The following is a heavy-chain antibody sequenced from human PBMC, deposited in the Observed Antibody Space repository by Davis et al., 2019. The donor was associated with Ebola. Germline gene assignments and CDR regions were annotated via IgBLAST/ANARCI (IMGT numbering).Heavy chain of an antibody. V-gene: IGHV3-30*18. CDR3: AKEGDYYGSGGYGDN. CDR2: ISYDGSNK. Sequence: GGSLRLSCAASGFTFSSYGIHWVRQAPGKGLEWVALISYDGSNKYYADSVKGRFTISRDNSKNTLYLQMNSLRAEDTAVYYCAKEGDYYGSGGYGDNWGQGTLVTVSS. CDR1: GFTFSSYG. D-gene: IGHD3-10*01. J-gene: IGHJ4*02.